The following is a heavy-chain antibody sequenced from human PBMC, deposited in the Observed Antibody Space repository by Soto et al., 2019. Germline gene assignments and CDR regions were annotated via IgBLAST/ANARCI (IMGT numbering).Heavy chain of an antibody. Sequence: VQLLESGGGLVQPGGSLRLSCAASGFTFSSYAMSWVRQAPGKGLEWVSAISGSGGSTYYADSVKGRFTISRDNSKNTLYLQMNSLRAEDTAVYYCAKAWGGYSYGYTNYYYYYMDVWGKGTTVTVSS. CDR2: ISGSGGST. J-gene: IGHJ6*03. D-gene: IGHD5-18*01. CDR1: GFTFSSYA. CDR3: AKAWGGYSYGYTNYYYYYMDV. V-gene: IGHV3-23*01.